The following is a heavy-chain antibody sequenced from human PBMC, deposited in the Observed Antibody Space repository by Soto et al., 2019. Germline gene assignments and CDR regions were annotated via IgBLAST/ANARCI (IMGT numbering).Heavy chain of an antibody. CDR1: GFTFSSYS. D-gene: IGHD2-15*01. CDR2: ISSSSSYI. CDR3: ARDGYCSGGSCYSDAFDI. Sequence: ESGGGLVKPGGSLRLSCAASGFTFSSYSMNWVRQAPGKGLEWVSSISSSSSYIYYADSVKGRFTISRDNAKNSLYLQMNSLRAEDTAVYYCARDGYCSGGSCYSDAFDIWGQGTMVTVSS. J-gene: IGHJ3*02. V-gene: IGHV3-21*01.